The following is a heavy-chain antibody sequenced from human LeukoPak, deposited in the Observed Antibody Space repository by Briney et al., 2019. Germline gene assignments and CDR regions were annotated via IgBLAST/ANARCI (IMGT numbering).Heavy chain of an antibody. J-gene: IGHJ4*02. CDR1: GFTFSSYS. V-gene: IGHV3-21*01. CDR3: ARDQPYYYDSSGLIQEFDY. CDR2: ISSSSSYI. D-gene: IGHD3-22*01. Sequence: GGSLRLSCAASGFTFSSYSMNWVRQAPGKGLEWVSSISSSSSYIYYADSAKGRFTISRDNAKNSLYLQMNSLRAEDTAVYYCARDQPYYYDSSGLIQEFDYWGQGTLVTVSS.